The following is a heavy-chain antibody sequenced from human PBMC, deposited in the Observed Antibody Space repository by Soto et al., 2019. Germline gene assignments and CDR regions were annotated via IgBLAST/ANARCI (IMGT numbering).Heavy chain of an antibody. CDR1: GFTFTSDS. CDR3: ARGAALAGKLDL. V-gene: IGHV3-21*06. D-gene: IGHD6-19*01. CDR2: ISSHGHDI. Sequence: EVQLVESGGGLVKPGGSVRLSCEASGFTFTSDSMTWVRKAPGKGLEWVSSISSHGHDIFYADSVKGRFTSSRDNAKDSLHLHMNCLTGEVSAVYDWARGAALAGKLDLCGQGTLVTFSS. J-gene: IGHJ4*02.